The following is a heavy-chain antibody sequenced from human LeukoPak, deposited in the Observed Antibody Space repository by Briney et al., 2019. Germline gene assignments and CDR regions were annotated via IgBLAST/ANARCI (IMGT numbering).Heavy chain of an antibody. Sequence: GGSLRLSWATSGLNFSNFWMTWVRQAPGKGLEWVARINKDGNEKHHVDSVQGRFTISRDNAKNSLHLQMDSLRAEDTAVYYCARDLNWVTYWGQGTLVTVSS. D-gene: IGHD3-16*01. J-gene: IGHJ4*02. CDR3: ARDLNWVTY. CDR1: GLNFSNFW. V-gene: IGHV3-7*01. CDR2: INKDGNEK.